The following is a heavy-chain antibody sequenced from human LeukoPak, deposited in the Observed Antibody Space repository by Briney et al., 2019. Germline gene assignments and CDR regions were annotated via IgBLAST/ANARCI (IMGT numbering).Heavy chain of an antibody. V-gene: IGHV3-7*03. J-gene: IGHJ4*02. CDR3: ARDGYYDYVWGSYRPRGYFDY. CDR1: GFTFSSYW. D-gene: IGHD3-16*02. Sequence: EGSLRLSCAASGFTFSSYWMSWVRQAPGKGLEWVANIKQDGSEKYYVDSVKGRFTISRDNAKNSLYLQMNSLRAEDTAVYYCARDGYYDYVWGSYRPRGYFDYWGQGTLVTVSS. CDR2: IKQDGSEK.